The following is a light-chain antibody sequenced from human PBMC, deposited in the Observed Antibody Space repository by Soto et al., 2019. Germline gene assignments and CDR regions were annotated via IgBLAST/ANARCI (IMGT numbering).Light chain of an antibody. CDR2: GAS. J-gene: IGKJ4*01. Sequence: ETVLSSSPRSLSLTPGQRATLSCSASQSVSSSYLAWYQQKPGQAPRLLIYGASSRATGIPDRFSGSGSGTDFTLTISRLEPEDFAVYHCQQYSCSPLTVGGGTK. CDR3: QQYSCSPLT. CDR1: QSVSSSY. V-gene: IGKV3-20*01.